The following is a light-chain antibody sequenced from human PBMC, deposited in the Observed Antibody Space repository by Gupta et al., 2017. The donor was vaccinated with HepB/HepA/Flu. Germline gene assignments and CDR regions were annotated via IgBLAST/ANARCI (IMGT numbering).Light chain of an antibody. Sequence: EIVLTQSPATLSLSPRERATLSCRASQSVSNYLAWYQQKPGQAPRLLIYDVSSRATGIPARFSGSGYGTDFTLTISSLEPEEFAVYYCQHRTNGHPFMYKFGQGTKMEIK. CDR1: QSVSNY. CDR3: QHRTNGHPFMYK. CDR2: DVS. J-gene: IGKJ2*01. V-gene: IGKV3-11*01.